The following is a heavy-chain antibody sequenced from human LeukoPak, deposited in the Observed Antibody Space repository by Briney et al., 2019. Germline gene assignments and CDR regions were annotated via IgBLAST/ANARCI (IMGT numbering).Heavy chain of an antibody. CDR2: IYTSGST. V-gene: IGHV4-61*02. J-gene: IGHJ3*02. CDR1: GGSISSGGYS. D-gene: IGHD3-22*01. CDR3: ARENYYDTHFDI. Sequence: SQTLSLTCAVSGGSISSGGYSWSWIRQPAGKGLEWIGRIYTSGSTNYNPSLKSRVTMSVDTSKNQFSLKLSSVTAADTAVYYCARENYYDTHFDIWGQGTMVTVSS.